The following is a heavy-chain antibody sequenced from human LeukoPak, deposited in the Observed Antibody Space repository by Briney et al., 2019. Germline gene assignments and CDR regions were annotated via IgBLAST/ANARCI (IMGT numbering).Heavy chain of an antibody. J-gene: IGHJ6*03. D-gene: IGHD3-10*01. CDR3: AKGGNYYGSGSYYYYYYMDV. CDR1: GFTFSSYG. CDR2: ISGSGGST. V-gene: IGHV3-23*01. Sequence: GGSLRLSCAASGFTFSSYGMSWVRQAPGKGLEWVSAISGSGGSTYYADSVKGRFTISRDNSKNTLYLQMNSLRAEDTAVYYCAKGGNYYGSGSYYYYYYMDVWGKGTTVTISS.